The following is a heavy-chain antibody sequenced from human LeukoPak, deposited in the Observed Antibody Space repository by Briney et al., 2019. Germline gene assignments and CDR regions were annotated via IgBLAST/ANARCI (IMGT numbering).Heavy chain of an antibody. CDR3: ARGPAANSGNYYAGDY. D-gene: IGHD1-26*01. CDR1: GFTFDYA. V-gene: IGHV3-9*01. Sequence: GGSLRLSCAASGFTFDYAMHWVRQAPGQGLEWVSGISWNSVRIGYADSVKGRFTISRDNAKNSLYLQMDSLKSEDSAAYYCARGPAANSGNYYAGDYWGQGTLVTVSS. CDR2: ISWNSVRI. J-gene: IGHJ4*02.